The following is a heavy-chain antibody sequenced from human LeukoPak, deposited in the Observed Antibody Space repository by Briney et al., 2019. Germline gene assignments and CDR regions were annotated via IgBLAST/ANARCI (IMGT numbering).Heavy chain of an antibody. D-gene: IGHD3-16*02. Sequence: SETLSLTCAVSGGPFSGYFWSWIRQSSGKGLEWIGEIHNSGTTNYNPSLNSRVTISEDTSKNQFYLNLSSVTAPDAAVYYCASRYYHNVGSYPFDFWAQGTLVTVSS. J-gene: IGHJ4*02. CDR2: IHNSGTT. CDR1: GGPFSGYF. V-gene: IGHV4-34*01. CDR3: ASRYYHNVGSYPFDF.